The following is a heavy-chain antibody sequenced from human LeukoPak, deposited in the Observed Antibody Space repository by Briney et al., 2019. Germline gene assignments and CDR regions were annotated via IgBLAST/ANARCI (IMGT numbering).Heavy chain of an antibody. Sequence: SETLSLTCTVSGGSIISSTYYWGWIRQPPGKGLEWIGTIHYSGTIYNNPSLKSRVTISVDTSKNQFSLKVNSVTAADTAVYYCARQIGPDYGDYVGAYYGMDVWGQGTTVTVSS. CDR2: IHYSGTI. V-gene: IGHV4-39*01. CDR1: GGSIISSTYY. CDR3: ARQIGPDYGDYVGAYYGMDV. D-gene: IGHD4-17*01. J-gene: IGHJ6*02.